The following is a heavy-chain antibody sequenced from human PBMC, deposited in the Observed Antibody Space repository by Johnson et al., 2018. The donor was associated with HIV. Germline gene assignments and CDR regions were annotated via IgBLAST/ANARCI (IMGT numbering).Heavy chain of an antibody. CDR2: IYSEGSDT. Sequence: GFTLRNYWMHWARQTPGKGLVWVARIYSEGSDTAYADSVKGRFTNSRDNAKKKLYLQMNSLRAEDTAVYYCARKQWLEIPSDALDVWGQGTMVTVSS. CDR3: ARKQWLEIPSDALDV. J-gene: IGHJ3*01. D-gene: IGHD6-19*01. CDR1: GFTLRNYW. V-gene: IGHV3-74*03.